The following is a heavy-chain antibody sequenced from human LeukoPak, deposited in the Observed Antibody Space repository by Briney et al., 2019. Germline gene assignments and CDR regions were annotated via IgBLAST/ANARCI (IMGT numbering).Heavy chain of an antibody. Sequence: ASVKVSCKASGYTFTSYGISWVRQAPGQGLEWMGWISAYNGKTNYAQKLQGRVTMTTDTSTSTAYMEPSSLRSEDTAVDYWARDRKLHYGGNPESAFDIWGQGTMVTVPS. CDR2: ISAYNGKT. V-gene: IGHV1-18*01. D-gene: IGHD4-23*01. CDR1: GYTFTSYG. CDR3: ARDRKLHYGGNPESAFDI. J-gene: IGHJ3*02.